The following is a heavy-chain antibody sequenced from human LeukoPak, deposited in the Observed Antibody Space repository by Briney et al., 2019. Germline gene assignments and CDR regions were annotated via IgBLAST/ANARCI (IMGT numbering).Heavy chain of an antibody. V-gene: IGHV5-51*01. CDR2: IYSGDSDT. J-gene: IGHJ6*02. Sequence: GESLKIYCKGSGYSFNNYWIGWVPQMPGKGLEWMGTIYSGDSDTRYSPSFQGQVTISADKSIITAYLQWSSLKASDTAMYYCARSLYSSYYYYGMDVWGQGTTITVSS. CDR3: ARSLYSSYYYYGMDV. CDR1: GYSFNNYW. D-gene: IGHD4-11*01.